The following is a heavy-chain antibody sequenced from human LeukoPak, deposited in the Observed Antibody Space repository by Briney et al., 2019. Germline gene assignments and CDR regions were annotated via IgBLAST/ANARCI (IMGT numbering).Heavy chain of an antibody. J-gene: IGHJ4*02. D-gene: IGHD6-19*01. CDR3: ARHTGGAVAGTGLNY. Sequence: SSETLSLTCTVSGGSISSRGYYWGWIRQPPGKGLEWIGSIYYSGSTYYNPSLKSRVTISVDTSKSQFSLKLSSVTAADTAVYYCARHTGGAVAGTGLNYWGQGTLVTVSS. CDR1: GGSISSRGYY. CDR2: IYYSGST. V-gene: IGHV4-39*01.